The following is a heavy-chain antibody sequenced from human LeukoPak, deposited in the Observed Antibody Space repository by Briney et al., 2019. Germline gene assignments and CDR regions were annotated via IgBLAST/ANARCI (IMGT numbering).Heavy chain of an antibody. J-gene: IGHJ4*02. CDR3: ARDGGSLYSSSWSTGY. CDR1: GFTFSSYA. Sequence: GGSLRLSCAASGFTFSSYAMSWVRQAPGKGLEWVSAISGSGGSTYYADSVKGRFTISRDNSKNTLYLQMNSLRAEDTAVYYCARDGGSLYSSSWSTGYWGQGTLVTVSS. CDR2: ISGSGGST. V-gene: IGHV3-23*01. D-gene: IGHD6-13*01.